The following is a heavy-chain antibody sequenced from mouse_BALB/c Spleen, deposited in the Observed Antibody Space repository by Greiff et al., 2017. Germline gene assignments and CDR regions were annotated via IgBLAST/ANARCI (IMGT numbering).Heavy chain of an antibody. D-gene: IGHD2-1*01. CDR3: LHGNYEAMDY. CDR2: IYPGGGYT. J-gene: IGHJ4*01. Sequence: QVQLQQSGAELAKPGTSVKISCKASGYTFTNYWLGWVKQRPGHGLEWIGDIYPGGGYTNYNEKFKGKATLTADTSSSTAYMQLSSLTSEDSAVYFCLHGNYEAMDYWGQGTSVTVSS. V-gene: IGHV1-63*02. CDR1: GYTFTNYW.